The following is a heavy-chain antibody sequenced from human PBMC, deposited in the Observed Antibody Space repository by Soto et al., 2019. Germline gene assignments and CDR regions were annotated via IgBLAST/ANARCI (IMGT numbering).Heavy chain of an antibody. D-gene: IGHD3-9*01. CDR2: IYPGDSDT. CDR1: GYSFTSYW. J-gene: IGHJ4*02. Sequence: GESLKISCKGSGYSFTSYWIGWVRQMPGKGLEWMGIIYPGDSDTRYSPSFQGQVTISADKSISTAYLQWSSLKASDTAMYYCARLPPNYYDILTGYPYYFDYWGQGTLVTVSS. CDR3: ARLPPNYYDILTGYPYYFDY. V-gene: IGHV5-51*01.